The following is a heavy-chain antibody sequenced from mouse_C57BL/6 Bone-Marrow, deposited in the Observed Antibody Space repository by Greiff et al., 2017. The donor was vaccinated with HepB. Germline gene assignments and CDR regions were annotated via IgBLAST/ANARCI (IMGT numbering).Heavy chain of an antibody. Sequence: EVKLMESGGGLVQPGESLKLSCESNEYEFPSHDMSWVRKTPEKRLELVAAINSDGGSTYYPDTMERRFIISRDNTKKTLYLQMSSLRSEDTALYYCARHSYSNYERVWFAYWGQGTLVTVSA. D-gene: IGHD2-5*01. CDR1: EYEFPSHD. J-gene: IGHJ3*01. V-gene: IGHV5-2*01. CDR3: ARHSYSNYERVWFAY. CDR2: INSDGGST.